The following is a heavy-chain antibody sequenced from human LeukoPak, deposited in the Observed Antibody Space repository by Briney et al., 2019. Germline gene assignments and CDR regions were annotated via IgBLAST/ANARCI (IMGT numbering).Heavy chain of an antibody. CDR1: GYTFTSYY. Sequence: GASVKVSCKASGYTFTSYYMHWVRQAPGQGLEWMGIINPSGGSTSYAQKFQGRVTMTRDTSISTAYMELSRLRSDDTAVYYCAREYGDYAEYFQHWGQGTLVTVSS. J-gene: IGHJ1*01. V-gene: IGHV1-46*01. CDR3: AREYGDYAEYFQH. CDR2: INPSGGST. D-gene: IGHD4-17*01.